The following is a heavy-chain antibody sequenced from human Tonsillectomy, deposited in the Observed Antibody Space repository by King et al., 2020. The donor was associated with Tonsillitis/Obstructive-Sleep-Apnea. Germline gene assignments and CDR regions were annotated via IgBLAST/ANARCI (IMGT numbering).Heavy chain of an antibody. CDR3: AGGSYSYNAMDV. D-gene: IGHD5-18*01. V-gene: IGHV4-34*01. CDR1: GGSFSGYY. CDR2: INDSGGN. J-gene: IGHJ6*02. Sequence: VQLQQWGAGLLKPSETLSLTCAVYGGSFSGYYWSWIREPPGKGLEWIREINDSGGNNYNPSLKSRVTNSVDTSKNLFSLNLSPATAEDTAVYYCAGGSYSYNAMDVWGQGTTVTVSS.